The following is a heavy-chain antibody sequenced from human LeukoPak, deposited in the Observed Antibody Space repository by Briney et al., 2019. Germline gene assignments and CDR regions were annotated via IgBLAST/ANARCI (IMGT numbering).Heavy chain of an antibody. CDR1: GFTFSSYE. Sequence: GGSLRLPCAASGFTFSSYEMNWVRQAPGKGLEWVSYISSSGSTIYYADSVKGRFTISRDNAKNSLYLQMNSLRAEDTAVYYCARDHTVTIGYWGQGTLVTVSS. V-gene: IGHV3-48*03. CDR2: ISSSGSTI. CDR3: ARDHTVTIGY. D-gene: IGHD4-17*01. J-gene: IGHJ4*02.